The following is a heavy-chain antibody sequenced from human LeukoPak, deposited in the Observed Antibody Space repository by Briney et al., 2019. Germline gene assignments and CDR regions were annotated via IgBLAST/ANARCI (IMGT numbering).Heavy chain of an antibody. V-gene: IGHV4-4*02. Sequence: SETLSLTCTVSGASISSTNWWSWVRQPPGKGLEWIGEIYHSGSTNYNPSLKSRVTISVDKSKNQFSLKLSSVTAADTAVYYCARGDSGSFSQFDCWGQGTLVTVSS. J-gene: IGHJ4*02. CDR1: GASISSTNW. CDR2: IYHSGST. D-gene: IGHD1-26*01. CDR3: ARGDSGSFSQFDC.